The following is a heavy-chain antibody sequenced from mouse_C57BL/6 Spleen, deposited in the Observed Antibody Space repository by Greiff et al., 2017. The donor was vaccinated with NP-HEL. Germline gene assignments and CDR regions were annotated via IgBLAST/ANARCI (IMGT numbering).Heavy chain of an antibody. V-gene: IGHV1-76*01. CDR1: GYTFTDYY. J-gene: IGHJ4*01. D-gene: IGHD4-1*02. Sequence: VQLQQSGAELVRPGASVKLSCKASGYTFTDYYINWVKQRPGQGLEWIARIYPGSGNTYYNEKFKGKATLTAEKSSSTAYMQLSSLTSEDSAVYFCARPTGTDYAMDYWGQGTSVTVSS. CDR2: IYPGSGNT. CDR3: ARPTGTDYAMDY.